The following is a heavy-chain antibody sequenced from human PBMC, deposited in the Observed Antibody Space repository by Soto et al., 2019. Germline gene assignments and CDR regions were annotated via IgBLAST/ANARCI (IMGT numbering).Heavy chain of an antibody. D-gene: IGHD2-2*02. CDR1: GFTVSNNY. J-gene: IGHJ4*02. V-gene: IGHV3-53*01. Sequence: GGSLRLSCAASGFTVSNNYMSWVRQAPGKGLEWVSLIYSGGSTFYADSLKGRFTISRDNSKNTLFLQMNSLRAEDTAVYFCATYTSLDYWGQGTLVTVSS. CDR3: ATYTSLDY. CDR2: IYSGGST.